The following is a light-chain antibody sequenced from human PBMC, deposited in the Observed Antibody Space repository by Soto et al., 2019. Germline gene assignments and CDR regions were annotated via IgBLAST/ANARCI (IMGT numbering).Light chain of an antibody. CDR3: QQFDGSWT. CDR2: GTS. Sequence: EVVLTQSPDTLSLSPGDAATLSCRASPEISSAYVAWYRQTPGQAPRLLIEGTSNRGTGIPDRFRGSGSGTDFTLNINRLEPEDFAVYYCQQFDGSWTFGQGTKVEI. J-gene: IGKJ1*01. CDR1: PEISSAY. V-gene: IGKV3-20*01.